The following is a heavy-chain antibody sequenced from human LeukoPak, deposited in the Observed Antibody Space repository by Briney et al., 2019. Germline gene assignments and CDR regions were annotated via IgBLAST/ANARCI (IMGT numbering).Heavy chain of an antibody. J-gene: IGHJ4*02. CDR2: INHSGTT. CDR1: GGSFSGYY. V-gene: IGHV4-34*01. CDR3: ARWGDIVVVPAAVFDY. Sequence: PSETLSLTCAVYGGSFSGYYWNWIRQPPGKGLEWIGEINHSGTTNYNPSLKSRVTISVDTSKNQFSLKLSSVTAADTAVYYCARWGDIVVVPAAVFDYWGQGTLVTVSS. D-gene: IGHD2-2*01.